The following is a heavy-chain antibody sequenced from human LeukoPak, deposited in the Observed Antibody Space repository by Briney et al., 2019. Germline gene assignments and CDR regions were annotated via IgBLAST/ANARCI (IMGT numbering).Heavy chain of an antibody. CDR1: GFSISSHY. J-gene: IGHJ6*03. V-gene: IGHV4-59*11. Sequence: SSETLSLTCTVSGFSISSHYWSWIRQRPGKGLEGIGYIYYSGSTNYNPSLNSRVTISVDTSNNPFSLNLSSVTAADTAVYYCARGEMAKIPYYYYYMDVWGKGTTVTVSS. CDR3: ARGEMAKIPYYYYYMDV. CDR2: IYYSGST. D-gene: IGHD5-24*01.